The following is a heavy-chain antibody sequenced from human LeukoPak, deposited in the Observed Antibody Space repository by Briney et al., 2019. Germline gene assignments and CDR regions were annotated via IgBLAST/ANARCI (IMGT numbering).Heavy chain of an antibody. CDR1: GFTFSDYY. V-gene: IGHV3-11*06. D-gene: IGHD2-2*01. J-gene: IGHJ4*02. Sequence: GGSLRLSCAASGFTFSDYYMSWIRQAPGKGLEWVSYISSSSSYTNYADSVKGRFTISRDNAKNSLYPQMNSLRDEDTAVYYCARFSNTEYCSSISCYVFDYWGQGTLVTVSS. CDR3: ARFSNTEYCSSISCYVFDY. CDR2: ISSSSSYT.